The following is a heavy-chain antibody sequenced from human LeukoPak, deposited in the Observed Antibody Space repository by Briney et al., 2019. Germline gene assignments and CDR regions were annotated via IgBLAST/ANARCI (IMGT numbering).Heavy chain of an antibody. V-gene: IGHV3-48*01. D-gene: IGHD3-22*01. CDR1: GFTFSSYA. CDR3: ARTSAFYYYDSSGYYLGY. Sequence: GGSLRLSCAASGFTFSSYAMSWVRQAPGKGLEWVSYISSSSSTIYYADSVKGRFTISRDNAKNSLYLQMNSLRAEDTAVYYCARTSAFYYYDSSGYYLGYWGQGTLVTVSS. CDR2: ISSSSSTI. J-gene: IGHJ4*02.